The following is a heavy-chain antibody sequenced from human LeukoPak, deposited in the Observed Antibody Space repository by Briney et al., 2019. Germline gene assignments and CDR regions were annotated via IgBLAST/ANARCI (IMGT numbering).Heavy chain of an antibody. CDR2: IIPIFGTA. Sequence: ASVKVSCKASGGTFSSYAISWVRQAPGQGLEWMGGIIPIFGTANYAQKFQGRVTITADESTSIAYMELSSLRSEDTAVYYCASDAAIVVVPAAMGYWGQGTLVTVSS. J-gene: IGHJ4*02. CDR1: GGTFSSYA. D-gene: IGHD2-2*01. CDR3: ASDAAIVVVPAAMGY. V-gene: IGHV1-69*13.